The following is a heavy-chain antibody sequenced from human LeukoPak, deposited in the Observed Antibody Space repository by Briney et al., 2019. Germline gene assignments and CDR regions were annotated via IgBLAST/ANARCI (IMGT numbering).Heavy chain of an antibody. CDR2: IWYDGSNK. V-gene: IGHV3-33*01. J-gene: IGHJ4*02. D-gene: IGHD1-26*01. Sequence: TGGSLRLSCAASGFTFSSYGMHWVRQAPGKGLEWVAVIWYDGSNKYYADSVKGRFTISRDNSKNTLYLQINSLRAEDTAVYYCARYSGSGYFDYWGQGTLVTVSS. CDR3: ARYSGSGYFDY. CDR1: GFTFSSYG.